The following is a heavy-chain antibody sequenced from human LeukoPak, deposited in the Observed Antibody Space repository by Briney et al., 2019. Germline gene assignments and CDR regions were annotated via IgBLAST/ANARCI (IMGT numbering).Heavy chain of an antibody. V-gene: IGHV4-39*01. J-gene: IGHJ2*01. D-gene: IGHD6-19*01. CDR1: GGSISSSSYY. Sequence: SETLSPTCTVSGGSISSSSYYWGWIRQPPGKGLEWIGSIYYSGSTYYNPSLKSRVTISVDTSKNQFSLKLSSVTAADTAVYYCARQRLAVAGTWYFDPWGRGTLVTVSS. CDR3: ARQRLAVAGTWYFDP. CDR2: IYYSGST.